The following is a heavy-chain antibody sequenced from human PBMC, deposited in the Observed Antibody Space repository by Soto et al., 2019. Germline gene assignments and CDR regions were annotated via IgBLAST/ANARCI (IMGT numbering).Heavy chain of an antibody. Sequence: GSLRLSCAASGFTFSSYAMHWVRQAPGKGLEWVAVISYDGSNKYYADSVKGRFTISRDNSKNTLYLQMNSLRAEDTAVYYCARDSDPTFALDYWGQGTLVTVSS. J-gene: IGHJ4*02. CDR3: ARDSDPTFALDY. CDR2: ISYDGSNK. V-gene: IGHV3-30-3*01. CDR1: GFTFSSYA.